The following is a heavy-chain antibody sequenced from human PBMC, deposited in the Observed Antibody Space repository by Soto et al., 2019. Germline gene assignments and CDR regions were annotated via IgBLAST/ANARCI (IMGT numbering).Heavy chain of an antibody. V-gene: IGHV5-51*01. CDR1: GYSFSTYW. CDR3: ARHSLATQPGDY. J-gene: IGHJ4*02. Sequence: GESLKISCKASGYSFSTYWVAWVRQRPGKGLDWMGIIYPGDSGTRYSPSFQGQVTISVDNSIDTAYLEWTTLRASDSAMYYCARHSLATQPGDYWGQGTRVTVSS. D-gene: IGHD5-12*01. CDR2: IYPGDSGT.